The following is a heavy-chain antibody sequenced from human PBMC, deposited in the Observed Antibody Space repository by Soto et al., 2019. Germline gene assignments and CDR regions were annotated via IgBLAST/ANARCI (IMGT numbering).Heavy chain of an antibody. CDR3: GITNPIQMDV. Sequence: PGGSLRLSCAASGFSVSDNYMIWVRQAPGKGLEWVSLIYSGGSRYYPDSVKGRFTISRDNSKNTLYLQMNSLRVEDTAVYYCGITNPIQMDVWGQGTTVTVSS. V-gene: IGHV3-53*01. J-gene: IGHJ6*02. CDR1: GFSVSDNY. CDR2: IYSGGSR. D-gene: IGHD3-10*01.